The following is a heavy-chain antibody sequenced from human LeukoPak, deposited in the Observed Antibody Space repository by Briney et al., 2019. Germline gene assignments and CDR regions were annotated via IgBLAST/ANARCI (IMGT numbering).Heavy chain of an antibody. CDR2: MNPNNGKT. V-gene: IGHV1-8*03. Sequence: ASVKVSCKASGYIFTDYDINWVRQATGQGLEWMGWMNPNNGKTGYAQKFQGRVTITRNTSTSTAYMELSSLRSEDTAVYYCTRGSITGTKSDYWGQGTPVTVSS. D-gene: IGHD1-7*01. J-gene: IGHJ4*02. CDR1: GYIFTDYD. CDR3: TRGSITGTKSDY.